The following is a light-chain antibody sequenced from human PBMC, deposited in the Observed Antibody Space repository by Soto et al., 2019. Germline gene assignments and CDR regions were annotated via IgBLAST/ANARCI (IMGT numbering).Light chain of an antibody. V-gene: IGKV1-39*01. Sequence: DIQMTQSPPSLSASVGDRVTITCRASQSIFRSLNWYQQKPGKAPKLLIYAASNLQSGVPSRLSGSESGTDFIITISSLQTEDLATYYCQQIYAAAVTFGQGTNVNIK. CDR1: QSIFRS. J-gene: IGKJ1*01. CDR3: QQIYAAAVT. CDR2: AAS.